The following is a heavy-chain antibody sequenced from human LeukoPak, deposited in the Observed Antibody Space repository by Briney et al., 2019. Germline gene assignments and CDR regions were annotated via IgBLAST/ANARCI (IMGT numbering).Heavy chain of an antibody. V-gene: IGHV4-30-4*01. J-gene: IGHJ3*01. D-gene: IGHD3-22*01. Sequence: PSETLSLTCTVSGGSISSGDYYWSWIRQPPGKGLEWIAYIYYSGSTYYNPSLKSRVTISVDTSKNQFSLKLSSVTAADTAVYYCARTHYYHDSSGYCYAFWGQGTMVTVSS. CDR3: ARTHYYHDSSGYCYAF. CDR2: IYYSGST. CDR1: GGSISSGDYY.